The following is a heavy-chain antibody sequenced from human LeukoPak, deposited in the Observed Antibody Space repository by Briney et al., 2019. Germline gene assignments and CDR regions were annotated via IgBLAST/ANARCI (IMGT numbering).Heavy chain of an antibody. V-gene: IGHV4-61*02. CDR2: IYTSGST. J-gene: IGHJ4*02. Sequence: PSETLSLTCTVSGGSISSGSYYWSWIRQPAGKGLEWIGRIYTSGSTNYNPSLKSRVTMSIDTSKKQFSLKLSSVTAADTAVYYCARDRRGSGSYYSDYWGQGTLVTVSS. CDR1: GGSISSGSYY. D-gene: IGHD3-10*01. CDR3: ARDRRGSGSYYSDY.